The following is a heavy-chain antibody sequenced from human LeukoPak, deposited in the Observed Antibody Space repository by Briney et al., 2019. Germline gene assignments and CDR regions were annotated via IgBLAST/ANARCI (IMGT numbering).Heavy chain of an antibody. CDR2: IYYSGST. V-gene: IGHV4-59*11. Sequence: SETLSLTCTVSGGSISSHYWSWIRQPPGKGLEWIGYIYYSGSTNYNPSLKSRVTISVDTSKNQFSLKLSSVTAADTAVYYCARGPYYDFWSGYWEYYYMDVWGKGTTVTVSS. CDR1: GGSISSHY. CDR3: ARGPYYDFWSGYWEYYYMDV. D-gene: IGHD3-3*01. J-gene: IGHJ6*03.